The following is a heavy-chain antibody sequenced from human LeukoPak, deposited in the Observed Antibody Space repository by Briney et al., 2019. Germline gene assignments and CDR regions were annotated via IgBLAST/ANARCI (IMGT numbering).Heavy chain of an antibody. CDR2: IYPGDSDT. D-gene: IGHD5-18*01. J-gene: IGHJ4*02. CDR1: GYSFTSYW. V-gene: IGHV5-51*01. Sequence: GESLKISCKGSGYSFTSYWIGWVRQMPGKGLEWMGIIYPGDSDTRYSPSFQGQVTISADKSISTAYLQWSSLKAPDTAMYYCARSTSDTAMVTQPHYFDYWGQGTLVTVSS. CDR3: ARSTSDTAMVTQPHYFDY.